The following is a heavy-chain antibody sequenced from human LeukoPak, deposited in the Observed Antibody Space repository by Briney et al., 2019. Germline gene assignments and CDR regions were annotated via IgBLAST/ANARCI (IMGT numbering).Heavy chain of an antibody. J-gene: IGHJ3*01. CDR3: SKQVDFDPADALDV. Sequence: GGSLRLSCAASGFAFGSYAMGWVRQAPGKGLEWVSAISGSDDSTYYADSVKGRFTTSRDKSKNTLYLQMNSLRAEDTAVYYCSKQVDFDPADALDVWGQRTMVTVSS. D-gene: IGHD3-9*01. CDR2: ISGSDDST. V-gene: IGHV3-23*01. CDR1: GFAFGSYA.